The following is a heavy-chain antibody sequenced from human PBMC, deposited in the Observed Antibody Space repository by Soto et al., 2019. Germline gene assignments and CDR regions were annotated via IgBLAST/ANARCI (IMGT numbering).Heavy chain of an antibody. D-gene: IGHD6-19*01. V-gene: IGHV1-8*01. Sequence: ASVKVSCKASGYTFTSYDINWVRQATGQGLEWMGWMNPNSGNTGYAQKFQGRVTMTRNTSISTAYMELSSLRSEDTAVYYCARDLRRASSGWLDDAFDIWGQGTMVTVS. CDR2: MNPNSGNT. CDR1: GYTFTSYD. J-gene: IGHJ3*02. CDR3: ARDLRRASSGWLDDAFDI.